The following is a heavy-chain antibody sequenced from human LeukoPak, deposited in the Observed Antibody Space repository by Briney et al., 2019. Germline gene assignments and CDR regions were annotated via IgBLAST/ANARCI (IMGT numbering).Heavy chain of an antibody. D-gene: IGHD1-26*01. V-gene: IGHV4-59*01. J-gene: IGHJ4*02. CDR2: IYYSGST. CDR3: AKSVGLPSPFDY. Sequence: SETLSLTCTVSGGSISGYYWSWIRQLPGKGLEWIGYIYYSGSTNYSPSLKSRVTISVDTSKNQFSLKLSSVTAADTAVYYCAKSVGLPSPFDYWGQGTLVTVSS. CDR1: GGSISGYY.